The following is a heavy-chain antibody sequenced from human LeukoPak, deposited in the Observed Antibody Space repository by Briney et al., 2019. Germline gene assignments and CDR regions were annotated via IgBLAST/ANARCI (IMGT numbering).Heavy chain of an antibody. J-gene: IGHJ4*02. Sequence: GGSLRLSCAASGFTFSTYSMNWVRQAPGKGLEWVANIKQDGSEKYYVDSVKGRFTISRDNAKNSLYLQMNSLRAEDTAVYYCARDRGYYDSSGFFDYWGQGTLVTVSS. D-gene: IGHD3-22*01. CDR1: GFTFSTYS. CDR2: IKQDGSEK. CDR3: ARDRGYYDSSGFFDY. V-gene: IGHV3-7*03.